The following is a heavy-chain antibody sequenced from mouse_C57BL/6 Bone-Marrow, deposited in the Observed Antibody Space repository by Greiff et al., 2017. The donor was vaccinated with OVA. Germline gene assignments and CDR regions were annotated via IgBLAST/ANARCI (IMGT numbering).Heavy chain of an antibody. CDR1: GYTFTDYY. CDR2: IYPGSGNT. J-gene: IGHJ4*01. D-gene: IGHD2-1*01. Sequence: QVQLKESGAELVRPGASVKLSCKASGYTFTDYYINWVKQRPGQGLEWIARIYPGSGNTYYNEKFKGKATLTAEKSSSTAYMQLSSLTSEDSAVYFCARNLYGNYPMDYWGQGTSVTVSS. CDR3: ARNLYGNYPMDY. V-gene: IGHV1-76*01.